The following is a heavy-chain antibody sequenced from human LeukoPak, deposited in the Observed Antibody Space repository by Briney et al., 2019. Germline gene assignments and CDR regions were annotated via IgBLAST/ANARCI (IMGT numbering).Heavy chain of an antibody. Sequence: GGFLRLSCTASGFTFGDYAMSWFRQAPGKGLEWVGFIRSKAYGGTTEYAASVKGRFTISRDDSKSIAYLQMNCLKTEDTAVYYCTRPPNGVQLWLITGYWGQGTLVTVSS. CDR2: IRSKAYGGTT. CDR1: GFTFGDYA. CDR3: TRPPNGVQLWLITGY. V-gene: IGHV3-49*03. J-gene: IGHJ4*02. D-gene: IGHD5-18*01.